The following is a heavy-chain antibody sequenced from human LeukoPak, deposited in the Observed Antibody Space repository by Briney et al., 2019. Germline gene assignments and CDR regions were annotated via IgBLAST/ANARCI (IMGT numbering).Heavy chain of an antibody. Sequence: GASVKVSCKASGYTFSNYVMNWVRQAPGQGLEWMGWINTNTGNPTYAQGFTGRFVFSLDTSVSTAYLQISSLKAEDTAVYYCARDGLVEGVSLFDYWGQGTLVTVSS. CDR3: ARDGLVEGVSLFDY. J-gene: IGHJ4*02. CDR2: INTNTGNP. CDR1: GYTFSNYV. V-gene: IGHV7-4-1*02. D-gene: IGHD3-16*01.